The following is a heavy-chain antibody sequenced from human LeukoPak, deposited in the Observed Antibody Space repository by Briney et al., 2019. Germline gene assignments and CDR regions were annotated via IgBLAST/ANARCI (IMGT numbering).Heavy chain of an antibody. CDR3: ARGDCSSTNCYNYDAFDI. CDR1: RINFSSYW. CDR2: INSDGSST. Sequence: GGSLRLSCAASRINFSSYWMHWVRQAPGKGLVWVSRINSDGSSTTYADSVKGRFTISRDNAKNTLYLQMNSLRAEDTAVYYCARGDCSSTNCYNYDAFDIWGQGTMVTVSS. V-gene: IGHV3-74*01. J-gene: IGHJ3*02. D-gene: IGHD2-2*02.